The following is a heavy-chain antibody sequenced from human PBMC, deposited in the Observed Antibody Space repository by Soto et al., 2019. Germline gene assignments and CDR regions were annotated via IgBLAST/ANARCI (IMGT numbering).Heavy chain of an antibody. J-gene: IGHJ4*02. V-gene: IGHV3-30-3*01. Sequence: QVQLVESGGGVVPPGRSLRLYCAASGFTYSSYAMHWVRQDPGKGLEWVAVISYDGSNKYYADSVKGRFTISRDNSKNTRYLQMNSLRSEYTTMYYCARDIGIQLWQLDYWGQETLDTVSS. CDR2: ISYDGSNK. CDR3: ARDIGIQLWQLDY. D-gene: IGHD5-18*01. CDR1: GFTYSSYA.